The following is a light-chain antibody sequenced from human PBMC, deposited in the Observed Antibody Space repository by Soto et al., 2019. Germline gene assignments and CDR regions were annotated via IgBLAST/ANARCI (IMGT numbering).Light chain of an antibody. CDR3: QQYGRSSMFT. CDR1: QSVSSNY. J-gene: IGKJ2*01. V-gene: IGKV3-20*01. Sequence: EIVLTQSPGTLSLSPGERATLSCRASQSVSSNYLAWYQQKPGQAPRLLIYGASRGAAGIPDSFIGSGSGTDFTLTISRLEPEDFAVYFCQQYGRSSMFTFGQGTKLEVK. CDR2: GAS.